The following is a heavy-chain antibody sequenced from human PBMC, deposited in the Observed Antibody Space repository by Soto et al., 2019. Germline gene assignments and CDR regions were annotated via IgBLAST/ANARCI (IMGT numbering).Heavy chain of an antibody. CDR2: INHDGSKT. D-gene: IGHD6-13*01. Sequence: GGSLRLSCAASKFSFNNYWMHWVRQVPGKGPAWVSRINHDGSKTEYADSVKGRFTISRDNTKNTLYLQMNSLRVEDTAMYYCVREPWGFSGTWYDYWGQGALVNVSS. CDR3: VREPWGFSGTWYDY. J-gene: IGHJ4*02. CDR1: KFSFNNYW. V-gene: IGHV3-74*01.